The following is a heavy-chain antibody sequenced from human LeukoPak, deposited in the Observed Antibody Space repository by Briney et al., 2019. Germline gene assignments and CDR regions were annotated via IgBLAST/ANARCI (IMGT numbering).Heavy chain of an antibody. D-gene: IGHD7-27*01. CDR2: ITTSRSSI. V-gene: IGHV3-21*01. J-gene: IGHJ4*02. CDR3: ARVKGTGFDY. Sequence: GGSLRLSCAASGFTFSSYSMNWVRQAPGKGLEWVSSITTSRSSIYYADSVKGRFTISRDNAKNSLYLQVNSLRAEDTAVYHCARVKGTGFDYWGQGTLVTVSS. CDR1: GFTFSSYS.